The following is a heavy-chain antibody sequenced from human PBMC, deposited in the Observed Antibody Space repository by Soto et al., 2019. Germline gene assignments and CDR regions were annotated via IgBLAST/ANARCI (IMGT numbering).Heavy chain of an antibody. CDR3: AKVSAPDILTGYGFDY. D-gene: IGHD3-9*01. CDR2: ISGSGGST. J-gene: IGHJ4*02. CDR1: GFTFSSYA. Sequence: PGGSLRLSCAASGFTFSSYAMSWVRQAPGKGLEWVSAISGSGGSTYYADSVKGRFTISRDNSKNTLYLQMNSLRAEDTAVYYCAKVSAPDILTGYGFDYWGQGTLVTVSS. V-gene: IGHV3-23*01.